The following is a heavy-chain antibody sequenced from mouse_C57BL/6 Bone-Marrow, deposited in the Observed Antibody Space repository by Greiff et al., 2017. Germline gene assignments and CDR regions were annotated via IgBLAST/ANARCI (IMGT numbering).Heavy chain of an antibody. CDR2: IYPSDSET. D-gene: IGHD2-5*01. CDR1: GYTFTSYW. V-gene: IGHV1-61*01. J-gene: IGHJ4*01. CDR3: ARGLYSNYDLAMDY. Sequence: QVQLQQPGAELVRPGSSVKMSCKASGYTFTSYWMDWVKQRPGQGLEWIGNIYPSDSETHYNQKFKDKATLTVDKSSSTAYMQLSSLTSEDSAVYYFARGLYSNYDLAMDYWGQGTSVTVSS.